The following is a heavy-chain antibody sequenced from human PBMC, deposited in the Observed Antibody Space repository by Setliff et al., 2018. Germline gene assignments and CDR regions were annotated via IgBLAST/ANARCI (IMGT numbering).Heavy chain of an antibody. CDR3: ARDGLGAFSLRSMDV. D-gene: IGHD3-3*02. V-gene: IGHV4-39*07. J-gene: IGHJ6*04. Sequence: SETLSLTCTVSGGSITSGRYYWGWIRQPPGQGLEWIGSIYYSGSTYYNPSLTSRVTISVDTSKNQFSLQLSSVTAADTAVYYCARDGLGAFSLRSMDVWGKGTTVTVSS. CDR1: GGSITSGRYY. CDR2: IYYSGST.